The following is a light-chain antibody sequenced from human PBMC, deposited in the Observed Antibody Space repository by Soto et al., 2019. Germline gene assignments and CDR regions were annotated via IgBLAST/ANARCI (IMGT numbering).Light chain of an antibody. J-gene: IGKJ3*01. CDR2: DAS. Sequence: EIVMTQSPATLSVSPGERATLSCRASQSVNRNLAWYQEKPGQAPRLLIYDASTRATGIPARFSGSGSGTEFTLTISSLQSEDFAVYYCQEYNNWPPFTFGPGTKVDIK. CDR3: QEYNNWPPFT. CDR1: QSVNRN. V-gene: IGKV3-15*01.